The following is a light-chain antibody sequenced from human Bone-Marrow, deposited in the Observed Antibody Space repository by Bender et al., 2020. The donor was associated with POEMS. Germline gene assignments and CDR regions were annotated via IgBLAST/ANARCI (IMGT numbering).Light chain of an antibody. V-gene: IGLV3-25*03. CDR1: ALPKKY. J-gene: IGLJ3*02. CDR2: NDT. Sequence: SYELTQPPSVSVSPGQTARITCSGDALPKKYAYWYQQKSGQAPVLVIYNDTERPSGIPERFSGSSSGTTVTLTISGVQAEDEADYYCQSGDSSGTHEVFGGGTELTVL. CDR3: QSGDSSGTHEV.